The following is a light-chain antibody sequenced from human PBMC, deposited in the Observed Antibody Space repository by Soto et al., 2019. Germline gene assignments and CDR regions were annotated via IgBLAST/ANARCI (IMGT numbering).Light chain of an antibody. CDR3: CSYAGSSTSYV. CDR2: EGS. V-gene: IGLV2-23*01. J-gene: IGLJ1*01. Sequence: QVALTQPASVSWSPGQAITISRTGTSSDVGSYNLVSWYQQHPGKAPKLMIYEGSKRPSGVSNRFSGSKSGNTASLTISGLQAEDEADYYCCSYAGSSTSYVFGTGTKVTVL. CDR1: SSDVGSYNL.